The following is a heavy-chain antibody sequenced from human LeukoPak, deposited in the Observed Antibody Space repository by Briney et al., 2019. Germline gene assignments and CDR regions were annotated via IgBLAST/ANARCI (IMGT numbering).Heavy chain of an antibody. CDR1: GGSFSGYY. CDR3: ARAQGNWNDYYFDY. J-gene: IGHJ4*02. Sequence: SETLSLTCAVYGGSFSGYYWSWIRQPPGKGLEWIGEINHSGSTNYNPSLKSRVTISVDTSKNQFSLKLSSVTAADTAVYYCARAQGNWNDYYFDYWGQGTLVTVSS. D-gene: IGHD1-1*01. V-gene: IGHV4-34*01. CDR2: INHSGST.